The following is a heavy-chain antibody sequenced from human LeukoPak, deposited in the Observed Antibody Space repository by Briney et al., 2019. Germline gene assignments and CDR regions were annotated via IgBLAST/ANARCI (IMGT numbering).Heavy chain of an antibody. J-gene: IGHJ4*02. Sequence: PSETLSLTCTVSGGSISSYYWSWIRQPPGKGLEWIGYIYYSGSTNYNPSLKSRVTISVDTSKNQFSLKLSSVTAADTAVYYCARVRCSGGSCYYFDYWGQGTLVTVSS. D-gene: IGHD2-15*01. CDR3: ARVRCSGGSCYYFDY. CDR1: GGSISSYY. CDR2: IYYSGST. V-gene: IGHV4-59*01.